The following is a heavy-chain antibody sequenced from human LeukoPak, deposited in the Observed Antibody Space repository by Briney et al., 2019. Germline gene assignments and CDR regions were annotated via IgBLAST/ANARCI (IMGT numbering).Heavy chain of an antibody. J-gene: IGHJ4*02. D-gene: IGHD2-15*01. CDR2: IKHDGKDK. V-gene: IGHV3-7*01. CDR1: GFSISGYW. CDR3: GNQCSGGTCPEI. Sequence: GGSLRLSCAASGFSISGYWMTWVRQAPGKGPEWVGNIKHDGKDKNYADSVRGRFTISRDNAKNSVYLQMTSLRAEDPAVYFCGNQCSGGTCPEIWGQGTQVTVSS.